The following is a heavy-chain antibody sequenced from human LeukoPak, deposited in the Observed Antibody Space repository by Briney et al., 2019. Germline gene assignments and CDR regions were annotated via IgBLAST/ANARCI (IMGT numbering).Heavy chain of an antibody. CDR2: INPSGGST. V-gene: IGHV1-46*01. CDR1: GYTFTSYY. CDR3: ARGNGWYFYYQH. D-gene: IGHD6-19*01. J-gene: IGHJ1*01. Sequence: ASVTVSCKASGYTFTSYYMHWVRQAPGQGFEWMGIINPSGGSTSYAQKFQGRVTMTRDTSTSTVYMELSSLRFEDTAVYYCARGNGWYFYYQHWGQGTLVTVSS.